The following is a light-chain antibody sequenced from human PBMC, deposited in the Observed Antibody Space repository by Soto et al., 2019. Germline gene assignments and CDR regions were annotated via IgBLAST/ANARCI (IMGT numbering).Light chain of an antibody. V-gene: IGLV2-14*03. CDR3: TSYTSSFTYV. Sequence: QSALTQPASVSGSPGQSITISCTGTSSDVGGYNFVYWYQHHPGKAPKLIIYDVSNRPSGVSNRFSGSKSGNTASLTISGLQAEDEADYYCTSYTSSFTYVFGTGTKVTVL. J-gene: IGLJ1*01. CDR2: DVS. CDR1: SSDVGGYNF.